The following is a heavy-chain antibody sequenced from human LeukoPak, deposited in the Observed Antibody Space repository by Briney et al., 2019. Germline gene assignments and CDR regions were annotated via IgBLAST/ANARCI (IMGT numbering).Heavy chain of an antibody. V-gene: IGHV4-61*02. CDR2: ISASGRT. J-gene: IGHJ4*01. CDR1: GDSISSGLYY. D-gene: IGHD2-8*01. Sequence: SETPSLTCSVSGDSISSGLYYWSWIRQPAGKGLEWIGRISASGRTNYNPSLKSRATIFVDTSKNQFSLELNSVTAADTAVYYCARNGGYCSKGVCDYFDYWGHGTLVTVSS. CDR3: ARNGGYCSKGVCDYFDY.